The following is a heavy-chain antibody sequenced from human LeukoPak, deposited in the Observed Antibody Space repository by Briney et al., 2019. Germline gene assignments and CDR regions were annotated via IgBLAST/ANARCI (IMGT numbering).Heavy chain of an antibody. V-gene: IGHV4-34*01. J-gene: IGHJ5*02. CDR3: ARWGRDYGGNLRRFDP. CDR2: INHSGST. Sequence: PSETLSLTCAVYDGSFSGYYWSWIRQPPGKGLEWIGEINHSGSTNYNPSLKSRVTISVDTSKNQFSLKLSSVTAADTAVYYCARWGRDYGGNLRRFDPWGQGTPVTVSS. CDR1: DGSFSGYY. D-gene: IGHD4-23*01.